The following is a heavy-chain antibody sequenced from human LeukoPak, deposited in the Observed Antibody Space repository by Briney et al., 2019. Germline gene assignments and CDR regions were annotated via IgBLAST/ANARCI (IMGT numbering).Heavy chain of an antibody. Sequence: PGGSLRLSCAASGFTVSSNYMSWVRQAPGKGLEWLAVISSNEINKYYADSVKGRFTVSRDNSKNTLYLQMNSLRAEDTAVYYCAKKGGSSGRYDYFDYWGQGTLVTVSS. CDR2: ISSNEINK. V-gene: IGHV3-30*18. J-gene: IGHJ4*02. CDR3: AKKGGSSGRYDYFDY. CDR1: GFTVSSNY. D-gene: IGHD6-19*01.